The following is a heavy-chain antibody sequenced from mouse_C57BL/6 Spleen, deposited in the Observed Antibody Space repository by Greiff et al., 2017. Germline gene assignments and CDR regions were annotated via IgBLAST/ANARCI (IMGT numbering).Heavy chain of an antibody. J-gene: IGHJ4*01. D-gene: IGHD2-4*01. CDR1: GYAFTNYL. CDR3: ARDDDYEIDYAMDY. Sequence: QVQLQQSGAELVRPGTSVKVSCKASGYAFTNYLIEWVKQRPGQGLEWIGVINPGSGGTNYNEKFKGKATLTADKSSSTAYMQLSSLTSEDSAVYFCARDDDYEIDYAMDYWGQGTSVTVSS. V-gene: IGHV1-54*01. CDR2: INPGSGGT.